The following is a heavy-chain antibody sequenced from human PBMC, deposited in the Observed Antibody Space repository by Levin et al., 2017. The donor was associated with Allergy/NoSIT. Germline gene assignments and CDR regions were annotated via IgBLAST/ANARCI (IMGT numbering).Heavy chain of an antibody. Sequence: GGSLRLSCAASGFTFSSYSMNWVRQAPGKGLEWVSSISSSSSYIYYADSVKGRFTISRDNAKNSLYLQMNSLRAEDTAVYYCARDIPGLLSNWFDPWGQGTLVTVSS. V-gene: IGHV3-21*01. D-gene: IGHD2-2*02. CDR3: ARDIPGLLSNWFDP. CDR1: GFTFSSYS. CDR2: ISSSSSYI. J-gene: IGHJ5*02.